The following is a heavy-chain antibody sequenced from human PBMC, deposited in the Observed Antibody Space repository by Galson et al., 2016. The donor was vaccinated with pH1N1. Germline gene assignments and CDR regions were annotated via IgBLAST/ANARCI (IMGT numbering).Heavy chain of an antibody. Sequence: SVKVSCKASGGSFSSFAISWVRQAPGQGLEFMGWVSTSNGNTHFAQKFQGRVTLTTDTSTSTAYMELRSLRSDDTAVYYCARLGASVGGTTYWGQGTLVTVSS. CDR2: VSTSNGNT. J-gene: IGHJ4*02. V-gene: IGHV1-18*01. CDR3: ARLGASVGGTTY. CDR1: GGSFSSFA. D-gene: IGHD6-19*01.